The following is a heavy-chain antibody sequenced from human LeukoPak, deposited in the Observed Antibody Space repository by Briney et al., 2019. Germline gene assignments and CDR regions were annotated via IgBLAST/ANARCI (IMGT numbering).Heavy chain of an antibody. CDR3: ARVPDYYDNIPGGDI. Sequence: GASVKVSCKASGYTFTNYGISWVRQAPGQGLEWMGWISAYNGHTKYAQKLQGRVTMTTDTSTSTAYMELRSLRSDDTAGYYCARVPDYYDNIPGGDIWGQGTMVTVSS. J-gene: IGHJ3*02. D-gene: IGHD3-22*01. CDR2: ISAYNGHT. V-gene: IGHV1-18*01. CDR1: GYTFTNYG.